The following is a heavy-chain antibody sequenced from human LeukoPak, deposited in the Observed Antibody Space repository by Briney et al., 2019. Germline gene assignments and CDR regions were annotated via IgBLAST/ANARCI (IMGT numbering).Heavy chain of an antibody. CDR2: IYYSGST. J-gene: IGHJ4*02. CDR1: GGSISSSSYY. D-gene: IGHD4-17*01. V-gene: IGHV4-39*01. CDR3: ARRKKDYGDYDY. Sequence: TSETLSLTCTVSGGSISSSSYYWGWIRQPPGKGLEWIGSIYYSGSTYYNPSLKSRVTISVDTSKNQFSLKLSSVTAADTAVYYCARRKKDYGDYDYWGQGTLVTVSS.